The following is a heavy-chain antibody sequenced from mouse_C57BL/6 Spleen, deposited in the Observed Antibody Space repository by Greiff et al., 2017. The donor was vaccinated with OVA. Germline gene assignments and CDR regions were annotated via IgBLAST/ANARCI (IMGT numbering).Heavy chain of an antibody. CDR2: ISYDGSN. CDR1: GYSITSGYY. J-gene: IGHJ4*01. Sequence: EVQLQESGPGLVKPSQSLSLTCSVTGYSITSGYYWNWIRQFPGNKLEWMGYISYDGSNNYNPSLKNRISIPRDTSKNQFFLKLNSVTTEDTATYYCARDLGNCDYAMDYWGQGTSVTVSS. D-gene: IGHD3-1*01. V-gene: IGHV3-6*01. CDR3: ARDLGNCDYAMDY.